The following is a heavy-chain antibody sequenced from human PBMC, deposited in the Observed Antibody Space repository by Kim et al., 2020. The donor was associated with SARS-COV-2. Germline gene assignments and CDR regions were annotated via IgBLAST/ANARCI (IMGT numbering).Heavy chain of an antibody. CDR3: ARELGGSHNDY. V-gene: IGHV1-46*01. J-gene: IGHJ4*02. Sequence: ASVKVSCKASGYIFTTYYMHWVRQAPGQGLEWMGVINPNGGKTTYAQQFQGRVFMTRDTSTSTVYMEMSSLKSEDTAVYYCARELGGSHNDYWGQGTPITVSS. CDR1: GYIFTTYY. CDR2: INPNGGKT. D-gene: IGHD1-26*01.